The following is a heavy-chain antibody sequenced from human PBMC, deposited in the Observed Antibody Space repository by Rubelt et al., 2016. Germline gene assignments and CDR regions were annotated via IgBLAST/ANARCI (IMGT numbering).Heavy chain of an antibody. CDR3: ARQHRRSCGGDCYAVDI. V-gene: IGHV4-59*08. J-gene: IGHJ3*02. CDR1: GGSISTYY. D-gene: IGHD2-21*02. Sequence: QVQLQESGPGLVKPSETLSLTCAVSGGSISTYYWSWIRQPPGKGLGWIGYISYSGSTKYNPSLMSQLTISIATSKNQLTLKRRSVTAAETAVYYCARQHRRSCGGDCYAVDIWGQGTMVTVAS. CDR2: ISYSGST.